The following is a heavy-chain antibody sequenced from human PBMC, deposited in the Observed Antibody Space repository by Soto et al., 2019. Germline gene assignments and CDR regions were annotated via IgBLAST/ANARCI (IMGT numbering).Heavy chain of an antibody. V-gene: IGHV4-61*01. CDR2: ISYSGST. D-gene: IGHD3-22*01. CDR1: GGSVSSGTYY. CDR3: ARERPYYGFDY. J-gene: IGHJ4*02. Sequence: SETLSLTCTVSGGSVSSGTYYWSWIRQPPGKGLEWIGYISYSGSTNYNPSLKSRVTISVDTSKNQFSLKLTSVTAADRAVYYCARERPYYGFDYWGQGXLVTVYS.